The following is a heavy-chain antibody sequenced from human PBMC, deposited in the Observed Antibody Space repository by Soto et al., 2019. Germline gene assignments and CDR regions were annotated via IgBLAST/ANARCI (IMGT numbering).Heavy chain of an antibody. Sequence: GGPLRLSCAASGFTFSSYGMHWVRQAPGKGLEWVAVIWYDGSNKYYADSVKGRFTISRDNSKNTLYLQMNSLRAEDTAVYYCARGSSYYDFWSGSIPPGYYYYGMDVWGQGTTVTVSS. CDR1: GFTFSSYG. V-gene: IGHV3-33*01. D-gene: IGHD3-3*01. CDR2: IWYDGSNK. J-gene: IGHJ6*02. CDR3: ARGSSYYDFWSGSIPPGYYYYGMDV.